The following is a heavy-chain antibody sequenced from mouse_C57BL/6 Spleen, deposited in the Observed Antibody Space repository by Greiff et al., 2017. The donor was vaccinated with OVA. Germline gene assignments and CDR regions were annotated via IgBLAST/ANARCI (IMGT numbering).Heavy chain of an antibody. Sequence: QVQLQQPGAELVRPGSSVKLSCKASGYTFTGYWMDWVKQRPGQGLEWIGNIYPSDSETHYNQKFKDKATLTVDKSSSTAYMQLSSLTSEDSAVYYCARYSNYVYAMDYWGQGTSVTVSS. V-gene: IGHV1-61*01. CDR3: ARYSNYVYAMDY. J-gene: IGHJ4*01. CDR2: IYPSDSET. D-gene: IGHD2-5*01. CDR1: GYTFTGYW.